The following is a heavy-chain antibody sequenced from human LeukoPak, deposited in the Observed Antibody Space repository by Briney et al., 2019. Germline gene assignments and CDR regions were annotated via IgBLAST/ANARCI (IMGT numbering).Heavy chain of an antibody. CDR1: GYSISSGYY. J-gene: IGHJ2*01. D-gene: IGHD3-10*01. V-gene: IGHV4-38-2*01. Sequence: SETLSLTCAVSGYSISSGYYWGWIRQPPGKGLEWIGSIYHSGSTYYNPSLKSRVTISVDTSKNQFSLKLSSVTAADTAVYYCAKITSAFGLVGLWGRPTLVTVSS. CDR3: AKITSAFGLVGL. CDR2: IYHSGST.